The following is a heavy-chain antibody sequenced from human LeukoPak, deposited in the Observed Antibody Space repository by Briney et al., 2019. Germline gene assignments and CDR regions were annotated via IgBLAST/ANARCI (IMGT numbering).Heavy chain of an antibody. Sequence: PSETLSLTCTVSGGSISSYYWSWIRQPPGKGLEWIGYIYYSGSTNYNPSLKSRVTISVDTSKNQFSLKLSSVTAADTAVYYCARSPDFWSGYSDYWGQGTLVTVSS. J-gene: IGHJ4*02. CDR1: GGSISSYY. CDR2: IYYSGST. D-gene: IGHD3-3*01. V-gene: IGHV4-59*08. CDR3: ARSPDFWSGYSDY.